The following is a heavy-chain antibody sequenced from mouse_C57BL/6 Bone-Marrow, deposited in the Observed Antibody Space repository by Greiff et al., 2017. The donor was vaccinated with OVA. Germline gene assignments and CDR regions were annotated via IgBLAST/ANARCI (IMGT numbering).Heavy chain of an antibody. J-gene: IGHJ3*01. CDR3: ARRDRPLSFAY. CDR2: IYPGGGYT. V-gene: IGHV1-63*01. Sequence: QVQLQQSGAELVRPGTSVTMSCKASGYTFTNYWIGWAKQRPGHGLEWIGDIYPGGGYTNYNEKFKGKATLTADKSSSTAYMQFSSLTSEDSAIYYCARRDRPLSFAYWGQGTLVTVSA. CDR1: GYTFTNYW. D-gene: IGHD3-3*01.